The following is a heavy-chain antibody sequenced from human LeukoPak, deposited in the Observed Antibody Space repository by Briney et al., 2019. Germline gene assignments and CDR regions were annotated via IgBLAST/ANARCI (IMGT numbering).Heavy chain of an antibody. J-gene: IGHJ3*02. CDR2: ISAYNGNT. CDR3: ARVALYSGSYPSPYDAFDI. D-gene: IGHD1-26*01. CDR1: GYTFTSYG. Sequence: GASVKVSCKASGYTFTSYGISWVRQAPGQGLEWMGWISAYNGNTNYAQKLQGRVTMTTDTSASTAYMELRSLRSDDTAVYYCARVALYSGSYPSPYDAFDIWGQGTMVTVS. V-gene: IGHV1-18*01.